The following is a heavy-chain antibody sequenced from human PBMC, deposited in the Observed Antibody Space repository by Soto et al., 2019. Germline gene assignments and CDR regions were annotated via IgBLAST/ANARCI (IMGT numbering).Heavy chain of an antibody. Sequence: PSETLSLTCAVYGGSFSGYYWSWIRQPPGKGLEWIGEINHSGSTNYNPSLKSRVTISVDTSKNQFSLKLSSVTAADTAVYYCAREVLPVAGRGADYWGQGTLVTVSS. V-gene: IGHV4-34*01. CDR3: AREVLPVAGRGADY. CDR2: INHSGST. CDR1: GGSFSGYY. J-gene: IGHJ4*02. D-gene: IGHD6-19*01.